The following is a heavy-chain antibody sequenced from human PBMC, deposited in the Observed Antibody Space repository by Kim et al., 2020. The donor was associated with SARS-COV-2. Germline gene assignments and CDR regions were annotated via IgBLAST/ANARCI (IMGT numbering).Heavy chain of an antibody. V-gene: IGHV4-39*01. Sequence: SETLSLTCNVSGDSISSSGYYWAWVRQAPGKGLEWIGSIYHTGSSYYTPSLKSRVTISVDTSRNQFSLQLKSATAADTAVYYCARLADNSGWFSYAFDYWGQGTLVTVSS. CDR1: GDSISSSGYY. J-gene: IGHJ4*02. CDR2: IYHTGSS. D-gene: IGHD6-19*01. CDR3: ARLADNSGWFSYAFDY.